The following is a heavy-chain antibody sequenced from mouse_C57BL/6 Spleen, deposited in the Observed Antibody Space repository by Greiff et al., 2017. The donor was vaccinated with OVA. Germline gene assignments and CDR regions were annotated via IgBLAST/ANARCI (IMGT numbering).Heavy chain of an antibody. D-gene: IGHD2-3*01. V-gene: IGHV5-9*01. CDR2: ISGGGGNT. Sequence: EVQGVESGGGLVKPGGSLKLSCAASGFTFSSYTMSWVRQTPEKRLEWVATISGGGGNTYYPDSVKGRFTISRGNAKNTLYLQMSSLRSEDTALYYCARRAYDGYYGYAMDYWGQGTSVTVSS. CDR1: GFTFSSYT. J-gene: IGHJ4*01. CDR3: ARRAYDGYYGYAMDY.